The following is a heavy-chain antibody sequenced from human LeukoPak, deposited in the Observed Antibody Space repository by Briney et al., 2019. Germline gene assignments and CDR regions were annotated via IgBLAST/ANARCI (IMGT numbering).Heavy chain of an antibody. V-gene: IGHV3-11*01. Sequence: GGSLRLSCIASGFTFSDYYMSWIRQAPGKGLEWISHINSIGSTIYYADSVKGRFTISRDNAKKSLFLQMNSLRAEDTAVYYCARDRGSTGILDYWGQGALVTVSS. CDR2: INSIGSTI. CDR1: GFTFSDYY. D-gene: IGHD6-19*01. CDR3: ARDRGSTGILDY. J-gene: IGHJ4*02.